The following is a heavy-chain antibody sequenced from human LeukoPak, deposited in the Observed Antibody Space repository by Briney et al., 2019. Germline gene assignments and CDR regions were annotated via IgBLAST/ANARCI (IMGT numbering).Heavy chain of an antibody. V-gene: IGHV4-39*07. CDR2: IYYSGST. Sequence: SETLSLTCTVSGGSISSSSYYWGWIRQPPGKGLVWIGSIYYSGSTYYNPSLTSRVTISVDTSKNQFSLKLSSVTAADTAVYYCARCAAMVEPYYYYYYMDVWGKGTTVTISS. CDR3: ARCAAMVEPYYYYYYMDV. CDR1: GGSISSSSYY. D-gene: IGHD5-18*01. J-gene: IGHJ6*03.